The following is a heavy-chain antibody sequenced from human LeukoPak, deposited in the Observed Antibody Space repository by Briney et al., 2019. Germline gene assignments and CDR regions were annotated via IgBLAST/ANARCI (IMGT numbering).Heavy chain of an antibody. CDR3: ASSLRGSGWYGG. CDR1: GYTFTGYY. J-gene: IGHJ4*02. D-gene: IGHD6-19*01. CDR2: IIPIFGTA. Sequence: GASVKVSCKASGYTFTGYYMHWVRQAPGQGLEWMGGIIPIFGTANYAQKFQGRVTITADEPTSTAYMELSSLRSEDTAVYYCASSLRGSGWYGGWGQGTLVTVSS. V-gene: IGHV1-69*13.